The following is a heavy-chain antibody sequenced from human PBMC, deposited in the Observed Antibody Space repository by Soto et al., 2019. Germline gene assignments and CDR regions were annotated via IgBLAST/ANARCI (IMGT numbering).Heavy chain of an antibody. CDR3: ARNLPITMVRGVIIKGFDY. CDR1: GGSISSSSYY. V-gene: IGHV4-39*01. CDR2: IYYSGST. Sequence: PSDTLSLTCTVSGGSISSSSYYWCWIRHPPGKGLEWIGSIYYSGSTYYNPSLKSRVTISVDTSKNQFSLKLSSVTAADTAVYYCARNLPITMVRGVIIKGFDYWGQGTLVTVSS. D-gene: IGHD3-10*01. J-gene: IGHJ4*02.